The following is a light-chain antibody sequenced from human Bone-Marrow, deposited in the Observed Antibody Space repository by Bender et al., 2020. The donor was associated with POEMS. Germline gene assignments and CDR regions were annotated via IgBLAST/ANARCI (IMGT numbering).Light chain of an antibody. CDR1: NLGDSY. V-gene: IGLV3-1*01. CDR2: QDT. Sequence: SYGLTQPPSVSVSPGQTASITCSGDNLGDSYVCWYQQKPGQSPVLVIYQDTRRPSGIPERFSGSSSGNTATLTISGTQALDEADYYCQSTDSSDTYKVFGGGTKLTVL. CDR3: QSTDSSDTYKV. J-gene: IGLJ3*02.